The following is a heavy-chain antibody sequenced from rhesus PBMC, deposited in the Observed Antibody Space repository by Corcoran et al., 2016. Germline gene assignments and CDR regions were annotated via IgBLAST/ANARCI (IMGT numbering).Heavy chain of an antibody. CDR1: GGSISGYYL. CDR2: IYGGSCST. D-gene: IGHD6-25*01. Sequence: QVQLQESGPGVVKPSETLSLTCAVSGGSISGYYLWSWIRQPPGKGLDWIWYIYGGSCSTSYNPSLKSRVIISIDTSKNQFSLKLSSVTAADTAVYYCARDIAAAGIDYWGQGVLVTVSS. V-gene: IGHV4S7*01. CDR3: ARDIAAAGIDY. J-gene: IGHJ4*01.